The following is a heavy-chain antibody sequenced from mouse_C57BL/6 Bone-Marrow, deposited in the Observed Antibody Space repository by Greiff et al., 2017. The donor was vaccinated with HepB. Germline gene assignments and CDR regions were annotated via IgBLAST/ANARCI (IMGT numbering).Heavy chain of an antibody. CDR2: ILPSIGRT. J-gene: IGHJ1*03. CDR3: ARLGRWRDFDV. V-gene: IGHV15-2*01. Sequence: QVQLKESGSELRSPGSSVKLSCKDFDSEVFPIAYMSWVRQKPGHGFEWIGGILPSIGRTIYGEKFEDKATLDADTLSNTAYLELNSLTSEDSAIYYCARLGRWRDFDVWGTGTTVTVSS. D-gene: IGHD4-1*01. CDR1: DSEVFPIAY.